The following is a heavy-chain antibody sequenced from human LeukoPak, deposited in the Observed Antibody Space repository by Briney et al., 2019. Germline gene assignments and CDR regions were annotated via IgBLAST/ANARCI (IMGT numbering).Heavy chain of an antibody. D-gene: IGHD2-2*01. V-gene: IGHV4-4*02. Sequence: SGTLSLTCAVSGGSISSSNWWSWVRQPPGKGLEWIGEIYHSGSTNYNPSLKSRVTISVDKSKNQFSLKLSSVTAADTAVYYCARVMDCSSTSCYYGSYGMDVWGQGTTVTVSS. CDR1: GGSISSSNW. CDR3: ARVMDCSSTSCYYGSYGMDV. J-gene: IGHJ6*02. CDR2: IYHSGST.